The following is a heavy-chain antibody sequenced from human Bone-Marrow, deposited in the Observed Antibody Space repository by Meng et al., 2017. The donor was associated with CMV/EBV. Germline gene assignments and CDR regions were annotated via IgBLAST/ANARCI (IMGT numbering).Heavy chain of an antibody. Sequence: GSLRLSCAVSGGSISSSNWWSWVRQPPGKGLEWIGEIYHSGSTNYNPSLKSRVTISVDKSKNQFSLKLSSVTAADTAMYYCVTRYSSGWAYDYWGQGTLVTVSS. V-gene: IGHV4-4*02. D-gene: IGHD6-19*01. J-gene: IGHJ4*02. CDR1: GGSISSSNW. CDR2: IYHSGST. CDR3: VTRYSSGWAYDY.